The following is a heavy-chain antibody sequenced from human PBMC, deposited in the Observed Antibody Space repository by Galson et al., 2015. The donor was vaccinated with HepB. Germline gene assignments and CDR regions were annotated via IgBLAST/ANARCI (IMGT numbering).Heavy chain of an antibody. Sequence: QSGAEVKKPGASVKVSCKASGYTFTNYGFSWVRQAPGQGLEWMGWISAYNGNTNYTQKLQGRVTMTTDTSTSTAYMELRSLRSDDTALYYCARMGVVPAAREVYYFDYWGQGTLVTVSS. D-gene: IGHD2-2*01. CDR2: ISAYNGNT. CDR3: ARMGVVPAAREVYYFDY. CDR1: GYTFTNYG. J-gene: IGHJ4*02. V-gene: IGHV1-18*01.